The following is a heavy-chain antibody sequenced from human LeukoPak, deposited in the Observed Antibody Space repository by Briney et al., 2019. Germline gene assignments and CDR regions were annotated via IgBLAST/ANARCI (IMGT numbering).Heavy chain of an antibody. CDR3: ATGTYRERFYS. J-gene: IGHJ4*02. V-gene: IGHV3-7*01. D-gene: IGHD3-16*02. Sequence: GGSLRLSCAASGFSFSNNWMFWVRQAPGKGLEWAATMNQDGRERFYVDSVKGRFTISRDNTKNSLYLQMSSLRAEDTAMYFCATGTYRERFYSWGQGTLVTVSS. CDR1: GFSFSNNW. CDR2: MNQDGRER.